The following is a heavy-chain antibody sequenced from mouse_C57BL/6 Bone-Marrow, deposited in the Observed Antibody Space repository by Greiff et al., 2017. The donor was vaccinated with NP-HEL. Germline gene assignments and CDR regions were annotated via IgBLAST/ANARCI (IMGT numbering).Heavy chain of an antibody. CDR1: GFTFSDYG. CDR2: ISNLACSI. D-gene: IGHD2-5*01. J-gene: IGHJ2*01. CDR3: ARRGSNYYFDY. Sequence: EVQLVESGGGLVQPGGSLKLSCAASGFTFSDYGMAWVRQAPRKGPEWVAFISNLACSIYYADTVTGRCTISRENAKTTLYLEMSSLRSEDTAMYYCARRGSNYYFDYWGQGTTLTVSS. V-gene: IGHV5-15*01.